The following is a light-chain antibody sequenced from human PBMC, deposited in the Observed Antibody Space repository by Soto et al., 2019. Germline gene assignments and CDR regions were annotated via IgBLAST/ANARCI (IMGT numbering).Light chain of an antibody. CDR3: QHYSLYSPWT. CDR2: DAS. V-gene: IGKV1-5*01. CDR1: QNINAW. Sequence: DIHMTQSPSSLSVSVGEIVTITCRTSQNINAWLAWYQQRPAQAPKLLVYDASTVQSGVPSRFSGSGSATEFTPTISSLQPDDSATYYCQHYSLYSPWTFGQGTKVDIK. J-gene: IGKJ1*01.